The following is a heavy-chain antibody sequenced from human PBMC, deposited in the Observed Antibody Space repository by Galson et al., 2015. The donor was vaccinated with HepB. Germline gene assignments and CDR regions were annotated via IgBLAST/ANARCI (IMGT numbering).Heavy chain of an antibody. CDR3: ARAGYSSSWSPGDWFDP. CDR2: IIPIFGTA. CDR1: GGTFSSYA. J-gene: IGHJ5*02. Sequence: SVKVSCKASGGTFSSYAISWVRQAPGQGLEWMGGIIPIFGTANYAQKFQGRVTITADVSTSTAYMELSNLRSEDTAVYYCARAGYSSSWSPGDWFDPWGQGTLVTVSS. D-gene: IGHD6-13*01. V-gene: IGHV1-69*13.